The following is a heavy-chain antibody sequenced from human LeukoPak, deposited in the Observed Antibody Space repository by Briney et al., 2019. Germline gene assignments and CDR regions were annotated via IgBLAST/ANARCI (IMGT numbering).Heavy chain of an antibody. D-gene: IGHD2-2*01. CDR3: ARGNIVVVPAATYYYYGMGV. V-gene: IGHV4-59*01. CDR2: IYYSGST. Sequence: PSETLSLTCTVSGGSISSYYWSWIRQPPGKGLEWIGYIYYSGSTNYNPSLKSRVTISVDTSKNQFSLKLSSVTAADTAVYYCARGNIVVVPAATYYYYGMGVWGQGTTVTVSS. J-gene: IGHJ6*02. CDR1: GGSISSYY.